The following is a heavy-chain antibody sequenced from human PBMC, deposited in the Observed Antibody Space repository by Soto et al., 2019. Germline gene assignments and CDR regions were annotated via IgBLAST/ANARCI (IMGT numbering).Heavy chain of an antibody. Sequence: QVQLVESGGGVVQPGRSLRLPCAASGFTFSSYGMHWVRQAPGKGLEWVAVISYDGSNKYYADSVKGRFTISRDNSKNTLYLQMNSRRAEDTAVYYCAKDLRLELISFADYWGQGTLVTVSS. CDR2: ISYDGSNK. V-gene: IGHV3-30*18. CDR1: GFTFSSYG. J-gene: IGHJ4*02. CDR3: AKDLRLELISFADY. D-gene: IGHD1-7*01.